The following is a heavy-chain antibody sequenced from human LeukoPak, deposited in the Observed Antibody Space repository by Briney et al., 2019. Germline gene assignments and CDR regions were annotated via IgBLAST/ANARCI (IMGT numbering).Heavy chain of an antibody. J-gene: IGHJ5*02. Sequence: SETLSLTCTVSGGSISSYYWSWIRQPPGKGLEWIGYIYYSGSTNYNPSLKSRVTISVDTSKNQFSLKLSSVTAADTAVYCCARQVIGDYDFWSGYYTGWFAPWDQGTLVTVPS. V-gene: IGHV4-59*08. CDR2: IYYSGST. CDR1: GGSISSYY. D-gene: IGHD3-3*01. CDR3: ARQVIGDYDFWSGYYTGWFAP.